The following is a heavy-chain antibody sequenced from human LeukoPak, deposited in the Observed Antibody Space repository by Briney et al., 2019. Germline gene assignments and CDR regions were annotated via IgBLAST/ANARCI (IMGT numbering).Heavy chain of an antibody. CDR3: ARDRHHAFDI. CDR2: INPNSGDT. V-gene: IGHV1-2*02. J-gene: IGHJ3*02. Sequence: ASVKVSCKASGYTFTGYYMHWVRQAPGQGLEWMGWINPNSGDTNYAQNFQGRVTMTRDTSISTAYMELTNLRSDDTAVYSCARDRHHAFDIWGQGTMVTVSS. CDR1: GYTFTGYY.